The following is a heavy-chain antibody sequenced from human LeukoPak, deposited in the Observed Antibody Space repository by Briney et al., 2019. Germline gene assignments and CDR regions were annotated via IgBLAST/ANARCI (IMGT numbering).Heavy chain of an antibody. CDR2: MNPNSGNT. CDR1: GYTFTSYD. D-gene: IGHD3-10*01. V-gene: IGHV1-8*01. J-gene: IGHJ4*02. CDR3: ARGRKRWSSGSREYYFDY. Sequence: ASVKVSCKASGYTFTSYDINWVRQATGQGLEWMGWMNPNSGNTGYAQKFQGRVTMTRNTSISTAYMELSSPRSEDTAVYYCARGRKRWSSGSREYYFDYWGQGTLVTVSS.